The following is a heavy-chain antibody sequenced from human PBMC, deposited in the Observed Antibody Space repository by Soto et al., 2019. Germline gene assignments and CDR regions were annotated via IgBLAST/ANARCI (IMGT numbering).Heavy chain of an antibody. Sequence: GGSLRLSCAASGFTFSSYAMSWVRQAPGKGLEWVSAISGSGGSTYYADSVKGRFTISRDNSKNTLYLQMNSLRAEDTAVYYCAKDLGGYCSSTSCYNPLNYWGHGTLVTVSS. CDR2: ISGSGGST. CDR3: AKDLGGYCSSTSCYNPLNY. V-gene: IGHV3-23*01. J-gene: IGHJ4*01. D-gene: IGHD2-2*02. CDR1: GFTFSSYA.